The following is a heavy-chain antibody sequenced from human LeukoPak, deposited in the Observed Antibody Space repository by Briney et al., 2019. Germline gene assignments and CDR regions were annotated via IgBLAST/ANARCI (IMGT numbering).Heavy chain of an antibody. D-gene: IGHD3-22*01. CDR2: INWRSDEI. CDR3: ARDRYYDSSGNFDY. V-gene: IGHV3-9*01. CDR1: GFTFDNYA. Sequence: GGSLRLSCSASGFTFDNYAMLWVRHAPMKGLEWVASINWRSDEISYADSVRGRFTISRDNAKSSLYLQMISLRAEDTAVYYCARDRYYDSSGNFDYWGQGTLVTVSS. J-gene: IGHJ4*02.